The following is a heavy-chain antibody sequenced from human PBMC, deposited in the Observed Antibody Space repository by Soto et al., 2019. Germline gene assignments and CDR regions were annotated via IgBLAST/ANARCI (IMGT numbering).Heavy chain of an antibody. J-gene: IGHJ4*02. Sequence: EVQLLESGGGLEQPGGSLRLSCAASGFTFGSHAMSWVRQAPGQGLEWVSGISGSGDYIYYADSVKGRFTISRDNSKDMLYLQMNSLRAEDTAVYYCAKTGYKVTARYFDYWGQGTLVTVSS. CDR1: GFTFGSHA. CDR2: ISGSGDYI. D-gene: IGHD2-21*02. V-gene: IGHV3-23*01. CDR3: AKTGYKVTARYFDY.